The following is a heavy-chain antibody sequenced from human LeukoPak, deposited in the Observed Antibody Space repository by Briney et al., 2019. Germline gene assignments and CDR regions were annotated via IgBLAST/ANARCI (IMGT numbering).Heavy chain of an antibody. CDR1: GGSISISSYY. Sequence: SETLSLTCTVSGGSISISSYYWGWIRQPPGKGLEWIGSIYYSGSTYYNPSLKSRVTISVDTSKNQFSLKLSSVTAADTAVYYCARSYDSSGYYPYYYYYMDVWGKGTTVTVSS. V-gene: IGHV4-39*01. J-gene: IGHJ6*03. CDR2: IYYSGST. D-gene: IGHD3-22*01. CDR3: ARSYDSSGYYPYYYYYMDV.